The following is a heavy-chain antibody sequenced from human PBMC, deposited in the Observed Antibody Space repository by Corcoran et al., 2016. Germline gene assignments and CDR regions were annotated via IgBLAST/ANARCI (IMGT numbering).Heavy chain of an antibody. D-gene: IGHD2-2*02. V-gene: IGHV4-4*02. CDR1: GGSISSSNW. CDR3: ARVIYCSSTSCYTGEDYYYGMDV. CDR2: IYHSGST. Sequence: QVQLQESGPGLVKPSGTLSLTCAVSGGSISSSNWWSWVRQPPGKGLEWIGEIYHSGSTNYNPSLKSRVTISVDKSKNQFSLKLSSVTAADTAVYYCARVIYCSSTSCYTGEDYYYGMDVWGQGTTVTVSS. J-gene: IGHJ6*02.